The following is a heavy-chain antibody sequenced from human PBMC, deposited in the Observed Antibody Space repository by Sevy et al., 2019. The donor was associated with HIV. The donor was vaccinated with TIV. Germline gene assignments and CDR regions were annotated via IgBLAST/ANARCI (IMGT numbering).Heavy chain of an antibody. Sequence: GGYLRLSCAASGFTFSNAWMSWVRQAPGKGLEWVGRIKSITDGGTTDYAAPVKGRFTISRDDSKTTLYLQMNSLKTEDTAVYYCTTTRDYGVYAGGMDVWGQGTTVTVSS. CDR3: TTTRDYGVYAGGMDV. V-gene: IGHV3-15*01. J-gene: IGHJ6*02. CDR1: GFTFSNAW. D-gene: IGHD4-17*01. CDR2: IKSITDGGTT.